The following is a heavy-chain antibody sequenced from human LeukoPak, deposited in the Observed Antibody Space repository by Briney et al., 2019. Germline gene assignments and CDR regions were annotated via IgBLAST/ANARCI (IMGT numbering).Heavy chain of an antibody. D-gene: IGHD2-21*02. J-gene: IGHJ4*02. CDR2: LNPNSGNT. CDR1: GYTFASYD. Sequence: ASVKVSCKASGYTFASYDVHWVRQATGQGLEWMGWLNPNSGNTGYSQKFQGRVTMTRNTSITTAYMELSSLRSEDTAVYYCTRGTALSSPLEYWGQGTLVTVSS. V-gene: IGHV1-8*01. CDR3: TRGTALSSPLEY.